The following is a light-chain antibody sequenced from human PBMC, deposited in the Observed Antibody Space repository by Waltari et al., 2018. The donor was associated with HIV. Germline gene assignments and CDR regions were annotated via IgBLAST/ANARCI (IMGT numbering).Light chain of an antibody. V-gene: IGKV3-11*01. J-gene: IGKJ3*01. CDR2: DAS. CDR1: QSISSY. CDR3: QQHSNWPLIT. Sequence: EVVLTQSPVILSVSPGERATLSCRASQSISSYLSWYQQKPGQPPRLLIYDASKRATGIPARFSGSWSGTDFTLSISNLEPEDFAVYYCQQHSNWPLITFGPGTKVDVK.